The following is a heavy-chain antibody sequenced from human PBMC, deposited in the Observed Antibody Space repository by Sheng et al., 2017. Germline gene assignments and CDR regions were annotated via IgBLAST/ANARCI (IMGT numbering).Heavy chain of an antibody. CDR2: IKQDGSEK. CDR3: ASASRGFLRDYYYMDV. Sequence: EVQLVESGGGLVQPGGSLRLSCAASGFTFSSYWMSWVRQAPGKGLEWVANIKQDGSEKYYVDSVKGRFTISRDNAKNSLYLQMNSLRAEDTAVYYCASASRGFLRDYYYMDVWGKGTTVTVSS. CDR1: GFTFSSYW. V-gene: IGHV3-7*01. J-gene: IGHJ6*03. D-gene: IGHD3-3*01.